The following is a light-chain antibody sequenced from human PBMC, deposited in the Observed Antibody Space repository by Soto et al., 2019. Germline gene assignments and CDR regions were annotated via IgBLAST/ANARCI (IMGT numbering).Light chain of an antibody. Sequence: QSALTQPASVSGSPGQSITISCTGTSSDVGSYNLVSWYQQHPGKAPKLMIYEGSKRPSGVSNRFSGSKSGNTASLTISGLQAEDEADYYCCSYAGSRRAVFGGGTQLTV. CDR2: EGS. V-gene: IGLV2-23*01. CDR1: SSDVGSYNL. J-gene: IGLJ7*01. CDR3: CSYAGSRRAV.